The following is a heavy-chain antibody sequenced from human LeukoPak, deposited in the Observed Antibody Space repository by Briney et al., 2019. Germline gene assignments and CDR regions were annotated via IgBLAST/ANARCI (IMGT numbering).Heavy chain of an antibody. Sequence: GESLKISCKGSGNSFTNHWIGWVRQMPRKGLEWMGIIYPGDSDTKYSPSFEGQVTISADKSISTAYLQWSSLKASDTAMYYCARSGSGSYYPYYFDYWGQGTLVTVSS. J-gene: IGHJ4*02. CDR1: GNSFTNHW. CDR2: IYPGDSDT. V-gene: IGHV5-51*01. D-gene: IGHD3-10*01. CDR3: ARSGSGSYYPYYFDY.